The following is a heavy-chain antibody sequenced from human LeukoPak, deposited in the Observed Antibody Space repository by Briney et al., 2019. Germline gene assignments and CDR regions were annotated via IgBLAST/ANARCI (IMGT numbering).Heavy chain of an antibody. CDR3: ARSYYDFWSGYYSGYYFDY. CDR1: GGTFSSYA. CDR2: IIPIFGTA. V-gene: IGHV1-69*13. D-gene: IGHD3-3*01. Sequence: ASVKVSCKASGGTFSSYAISWVRQAPGQGLEWMGGIIPIFGTAYYAQKFQGRVTITADESTSTAYMELSSLRSEDTAVYYCARSYYDFWSGYYSGYYFDYWGQGTLVTVSS. J-gene: IGHJ4*02.